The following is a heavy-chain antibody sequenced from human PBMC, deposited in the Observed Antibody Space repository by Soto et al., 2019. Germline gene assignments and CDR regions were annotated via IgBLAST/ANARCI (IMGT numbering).Heavy chain of an antibody. CDR1: GYSFTSYW. J-gene: IGHJ6*02. CDR3: ASGSSSEYYYYGMDV. V-gene: IGHV5-51*01. CDR2: IYPGDSDT. Sequence: PGESLKISCKGSGYSFTSYWIGWVRQMPGKGLEWMGIIYPGDSDTRYSPSSQGQVTISADKSISTAYLQWSSLKASDTAMYYCASGSSSEYYYYGMDVWGQGTTVTVSS. D-gene: IGHD6-6*01.